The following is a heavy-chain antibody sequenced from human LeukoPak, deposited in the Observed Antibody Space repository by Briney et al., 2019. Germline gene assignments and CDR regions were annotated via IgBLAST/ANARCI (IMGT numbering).Heavy chain of an antibody. CDR2: ISWDGGST. J-gene: IGHJ6*03. CDR3: AKDGCSSTSCPTRNYYYYMDV. CDR1: GFTFDDHA. Sequence: GGSLRLSCAASGFTFDDHAMHWVRQAPGKGLEWVSLISWDGGSTYYADSVKGRFTISRDNSKNSLYLQMNSLRAEDTALYYCAKDGCSSTSCPTRNYYYYMDVWGKGTTVTVSS. V-gene: IGHV3-43D*03. D-gene: IGHD2-2*01.